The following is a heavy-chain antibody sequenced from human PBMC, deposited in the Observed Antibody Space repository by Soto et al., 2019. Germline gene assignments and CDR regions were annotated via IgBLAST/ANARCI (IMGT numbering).Heavy chain of an antibody. V-gene: IGHV1-58*02. Sequence: GASVKFSCKASGFTFTSSAMQGVGQARGQRFEWIGWIVVGSGNTNYAQKFQGRVTITRDMSTSTAYMELSSLRSEDTAVYYCAAAPGIAAAGTRSAFDIWGQGTMVTV. CDR2: IVVGSGNT. CDR3: AAAPGIAAAGTRSAFDI. D-gene: IGHD6-13*01. CDR1: GFTFTSSA. J-gene: IGHJ3*02.